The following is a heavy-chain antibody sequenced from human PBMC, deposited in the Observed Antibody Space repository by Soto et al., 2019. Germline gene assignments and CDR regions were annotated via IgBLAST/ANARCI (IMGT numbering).Heavy chain of an antibody. CDR2: IKSKTDGGTT. D-gene: IGHD1-1*01. Sequence: GGSLRLSCAASGFTFSNAWMSWVRRAPGKGLEWVGRIKSKTDGGTTDYAAPVKGRFTISRDDSKNTLYLQMNSLKTEDTAVYYCTTDTRGDDAFDIWGQGTMVTVSS. V-gene: IGHV3-15*01. CDR1: GFTFSNAW. J-gene: IGHJ3*02. CDR3: TTDTRGDDAFDI.